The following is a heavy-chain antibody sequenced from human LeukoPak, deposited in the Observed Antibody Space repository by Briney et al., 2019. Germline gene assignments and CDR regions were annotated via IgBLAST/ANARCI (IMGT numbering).Heavy chain of an antibody. CDR1: GFTFSNYA. CDR2: ISGSGGGT. J-gene: IGHJ2*01. CDR3: AKRAGQQLTYWYIDL. V-gene: IGHV3-23*01. Sequence: GGSLRLSCAASGFTFSNYAMSWVRQAPGKGLDWVSAISGSGGGTYYADSVKGRFTISRDNSKNMLYLQMDSLRADDTAIYYCAKRAGQQLTYWYIDLWGRGTLVSVSS. D-gene: IGHD6-13*01.